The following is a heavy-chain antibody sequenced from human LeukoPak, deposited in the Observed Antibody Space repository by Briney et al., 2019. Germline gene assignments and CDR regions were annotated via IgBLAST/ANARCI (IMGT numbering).Heavy chain of an antibody. Sequence: SQTLSLTCTVSGGSISSGSYYWSWIRQPAGKGLEWIGRIYTSGSTNYNPSLKSRVTISVDTSKNQFSLKLSSVTAADTAVYYCARGGEQWLYAAFDIWGQGTMVTVSS. CDR2: IYTSGST. CDR1: GGSISSGSYY. D-gene: IGHD6-19*01. V-gene: IGHV4-61*02. J-gene: IGHJ3*02. CDR3: ARGGEQWLYAAFDI.